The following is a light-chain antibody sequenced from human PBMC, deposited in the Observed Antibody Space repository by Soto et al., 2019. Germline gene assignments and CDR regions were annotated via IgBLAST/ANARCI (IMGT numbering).Light chain of an antibody. V-gene: IGKV3-20*01. CDR1: QSVTNNY. J-gene: IGKJ1*01. CDR2: GAS. Sequence: EIVLTQSPGTLSSSPGGRATLSCGASQSVTNNYLAWYQQKRGQAPRLLIWGASIRAADLPDRFSCGGSGTDFTLTISRLEAEDVEIYYCHQYGSSPGSFGQGTMVDIK. CDR3: HQYGSSPGS.